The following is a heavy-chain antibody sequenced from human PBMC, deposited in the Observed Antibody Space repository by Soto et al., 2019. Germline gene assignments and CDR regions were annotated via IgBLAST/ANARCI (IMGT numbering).Heavy chain of an antibody. J-gene: IGHJ4*02. Sequence: GASVKVSCKASGYTFTSYDMHWVRQAPGQRLEWMGWINAANGDTEYSQKFQGRVTLTRDTSASTAYMELSSLRSEDTAVYYCARKDYYGSGIYYFDYWGQGTLVTVSS. D-gene: IGHD3-10*01. CDR2: INAANGDT. CDR3: ARKDYYGSGIYYFDY. V-gene: IGHV1-3*01. CDR1: GYTFTSYD.